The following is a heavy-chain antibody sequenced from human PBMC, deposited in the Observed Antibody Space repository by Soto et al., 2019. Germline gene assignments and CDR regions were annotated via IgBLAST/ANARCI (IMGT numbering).Heavy chain of an antibody. CDR2: IIPIFGTA. D-gene: IGHD5-12*01. V-gene: IGHV1-69*01. Sequence: QVQLVQSGAEVKKPGSSVKVSCKASGGTFSSYAISWVRQAPGQGLEWMGGIIPIFGTANYAQKFQGRVTITADESTSTGYMELSSLRSEDTAVYYCAREGDGYTTLNYYYYYGMDVWGQGTTVTVSS. J-gene: IGHJ6*02. CDR3: AREGDGYTTLNYYYYYGMDV. CDR1: GGTFSSYA.